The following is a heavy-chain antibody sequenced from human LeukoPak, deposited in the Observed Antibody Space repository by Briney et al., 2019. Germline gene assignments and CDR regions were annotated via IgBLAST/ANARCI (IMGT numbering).Heavy chain of an antibody. CDR2: VFYSGKT. CDR1: GGSISISSYY. Sequence: ETLSLTCTVSGGSISISSYYWSWIRQSPGKGLEWIGYVFYSGKTDYSPSLRSRVSMSVDTSKNQFSLNLNSVTAADTAVYYCVRNGDYSADYWGQGTLVTVSS. V-gene: IGHV4-61*05. J-gene: IGHJ4*02. D-gene: IGHD4-17*01. CDR3: VRNGDYSADY.